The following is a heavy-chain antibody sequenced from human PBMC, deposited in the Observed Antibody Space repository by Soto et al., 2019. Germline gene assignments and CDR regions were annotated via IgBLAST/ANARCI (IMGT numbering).Heavy chain of an antibody. CDR2: IWYDGSNK. Sequence: GGSLRLSCAASGFTFSSYGMHWVRQAPGKGLEWVAVIWYDGSNKYYADSVKGRFTISRDNSKNTLYLQMNSLRAEDTAVYYCARDLSPEYYYDSSGWTPHQTNWFDPWGQGTLVTVSS. CDR3: ARDLSPEYYYDSSGWTPHQTNWFDP. J-gene: IGHJ5*02. D-gene: IGHD3-22*01. CDR1: GFTFSSYG. V-gene: IGHV3-33*01.